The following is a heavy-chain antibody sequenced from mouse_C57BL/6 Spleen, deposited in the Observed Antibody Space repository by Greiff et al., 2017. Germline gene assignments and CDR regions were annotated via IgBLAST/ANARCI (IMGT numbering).Heavy chain of an antibody. CDR1: GFSLTSYG. V-gene: IGHV2-2*01. J-gene: IGHJ1*03. D-gene: IGHD1-1*01. CDR2: IWSGGST. CDR3: ARPHYGSRTGYFDV. Sequence: QVQLQQSGPGLVQPSQSLSITCTVSGFSLTSYGVHWVRQSPGKGLEWLGVIWSGGSTDYNAAFISRLSISKDNSKSQVFFKMNSLQADDTAIYCCARPHYGSRTGYFDVWGTGTTVTVSS.